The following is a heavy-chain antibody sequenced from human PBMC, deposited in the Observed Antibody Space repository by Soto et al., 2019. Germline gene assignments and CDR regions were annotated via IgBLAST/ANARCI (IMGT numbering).Heavy chain of an antibody. Sequence: QAQLVQSGSEVKRSGASVKVSCKASGYTLLSYSITWVRQAPGQGLEWIGWIDSYTGNTNYEQKLQGRVTMTTDSHTSTAYLELRGLRSDDSAIYYCARDYALADHHGMDVWGQGTTVIVS. D-gene: IGHD4-17*01. J-gene: IGHJ6*02. CDR1: GYTLLSYS. V-gene: IGHV1-18*04. CDR3: ARDYALADHHGMDV. CDR2: IDSYTGNT.